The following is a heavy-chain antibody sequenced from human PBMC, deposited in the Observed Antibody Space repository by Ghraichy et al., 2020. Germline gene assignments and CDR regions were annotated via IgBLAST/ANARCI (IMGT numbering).Heavy chain of an antibody. CDR1: GFDVSGSY. D-gene: IGHD1-26*01. CDR2: FYPDGTT. J-gene: IGHJ4*02. CDR3: AREVGYPRGPWGY. V-gene: IGHV3-66*01. Sequence: GESLNISCAASGFDVSGSYMSWVRQAPGKGLEWVSVFYPDGTTYSADSVRGRFTISRDNSKSTVSLQLNSLRAEDTALYYCAREVGYPRGPWGYWGQGTLVAVSP.